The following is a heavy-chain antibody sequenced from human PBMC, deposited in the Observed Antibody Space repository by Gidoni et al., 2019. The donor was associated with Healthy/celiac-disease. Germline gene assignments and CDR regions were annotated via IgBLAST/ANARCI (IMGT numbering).Heavy chain of an antibody. CDR2: IYYSGST. CDR3: ARVGGIDPREFWFDP. Sequence: QVHLQESRPGLVQPSQTLSLPCTVSGGSISSCGYYWSWIRQHPGKGLEWIGYIYYSGSTYYNPYLKSRVTISVDTSKNQFSLKLSSVTAADTAVYYCARVGGIDPREFWFDPWGQGTLVTVSS. V-gene: IGHV4-31*03. D-gene: IGHD6-13*01. CDR1: GGSISSCGYY. J-gene: IGHJ5*02.